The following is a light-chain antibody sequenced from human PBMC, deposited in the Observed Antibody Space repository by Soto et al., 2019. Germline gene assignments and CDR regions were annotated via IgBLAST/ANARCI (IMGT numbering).Light chain of an antibody. CDR3: QQYNSYWT. J-gene: IGKJ1*01. CDR2: DAS. V-gene: IGKV1-33*01. Sequence: DIQMTQSPSSLSASVGDRVPITCQASQDISNYLNWYQQKPGKAPKLLIYDASNLETGVPSRFSGSGSGTDFTLTISSLQPDDFATYYCQQYNSYWTFGQGTKVDIK. CDR1: QDISNY.